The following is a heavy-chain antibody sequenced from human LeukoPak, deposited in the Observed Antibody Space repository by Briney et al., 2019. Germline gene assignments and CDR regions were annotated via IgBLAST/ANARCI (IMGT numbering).Heavy chain of an antibody. CDR1: GGSFSGYY. Sequence: SETLSLTCAVYGGSFSGYYWSWIRQPPGKGLEWIGEINHSGSTNYNPSLKSRVTISADTSKNQFSLKLSSVTAADTAVYYCARGLSGYYYWGQGTLVTVSS. D-gene: IGHD3-3*01. CDR2: INHSGST. J-gene: IGHJ4*02. CDR3: ARGLSGYYY. V-gene: IGHV4-34*01.